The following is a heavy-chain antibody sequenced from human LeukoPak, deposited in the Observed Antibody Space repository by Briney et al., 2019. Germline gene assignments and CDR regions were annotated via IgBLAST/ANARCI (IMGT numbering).Heavy chain of an antibody. V-gene: IGHV3-21*01. J-gene: IGHJ4*02. CDR2: ISSSSSYI. CDR3: ASLAYIAAADPDY. D-gene: IGHD6-13*01. Sequence: GGSLRLSCAASGFTFSSYAMSWVRQAPGKGLEWVSSISSSSSYIYYADSVKGRFTISRDNAKNSLYLQMNSLRAEDTAVYYCASLAYIAAADPDYWGQGTLVTVSS. CDR1: GFTFSSYA.